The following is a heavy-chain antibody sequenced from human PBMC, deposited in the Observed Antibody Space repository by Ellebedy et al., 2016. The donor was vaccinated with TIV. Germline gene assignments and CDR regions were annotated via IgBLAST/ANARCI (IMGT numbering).Heavy chain of an antibody. CDR3: ARGKENYGYDMDV. Sequence: GGSLRLSXAASGFSFSSYWMSWVRQASGKGLEWVANIKQDGSVKHYVDAVKGRFTISRDNAKNSLYLQMNSLRAEDTAVYYCARGKENYGYDMDVWGKGTTITVSS. V-gene: IGHV3-7*01. CDR1: GFSFSSYW. D-gene: IGHD5-18*01. J-gene: IGHJ6*03. CDR2: IKQDGSVK.